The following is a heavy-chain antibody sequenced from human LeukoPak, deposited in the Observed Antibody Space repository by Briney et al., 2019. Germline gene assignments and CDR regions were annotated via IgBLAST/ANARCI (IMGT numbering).Heavy chain of an antibody. CDR2: LYYSGST. V-gene: IGHV4-39*01. Sequence: SETLSLTCTVSGGSISSSIYYWGWIRQPPGRGLEWIGSLYYSGSTYYNPSLKSRVTISVYTSKNQFSLKLSSVTAADTAVYYCARRVGNDWPDYWGQGTLVTVSS. D-gene: IGHD3-9*01. CDR1: GGSISSSIYY. J-gene: IGHJ4*02. CDR3: ARRVGNDWPDY.